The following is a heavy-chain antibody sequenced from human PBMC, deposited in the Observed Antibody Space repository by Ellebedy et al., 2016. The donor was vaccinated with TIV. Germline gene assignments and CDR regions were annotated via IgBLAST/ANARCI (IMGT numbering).Heavy chain of an antibody. CDR2: INPSGGST. V-gene: IGHV1-46*01. D-gene: IGHD1-26*01. CDR3: ARGRGANLDY. Sequence: ASVKVSCXASGYTFTSYYMHWVRRAPGQGLEWMGIINPSGGSTSYAQKFQGRVTMTRDTSTSTVYMELSRLRSDDTAVYYCARGRGANLDYWGQGTLVTVSS. J-gene: IGHJ4*02. CDR1: GYTFTSYY.